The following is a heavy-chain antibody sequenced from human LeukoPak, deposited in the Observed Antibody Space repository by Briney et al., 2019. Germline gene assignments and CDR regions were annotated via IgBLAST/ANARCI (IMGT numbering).Heavy chain of an antibody. Sequence: GGSLRLSCAASGFTFSDYYMSWIRQAPGKGLEWVSYISSSGSTIYYADSVKGRFTISRDNAKNSLYLQMNNLRVEDTAVYYCARDQPIGYNYGYPFDNWGQGTLVAVSS. CDR3: ARDQPIGYNYGYPFDN. V-gene: IGHV3-11*04. J-gene: IGHJ4*02. CDR2: ISSSGSTI. CDR1: GFTFSDYY. D-gene: IGHD5-18*01.